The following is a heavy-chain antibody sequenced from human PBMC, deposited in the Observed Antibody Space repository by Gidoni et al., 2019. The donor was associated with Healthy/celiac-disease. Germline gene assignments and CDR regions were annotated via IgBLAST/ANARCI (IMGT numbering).Heavy chain of an antibody. Sequence: EVQLVESGGGLVKPGGSLRLSCDASVFTFSSDSMNWVRQAPGQGLEWVSAISSRSSYIYYAESVKGRFTISRDNAKNSLYLQMNSLRAEDTAVYYCAREGSSSSMRAEYFQHWGQGTLVTVSS. V-gene: IGHV3-21*01. CDR2: ISSRSSYI. J-gene: IGHJ1*01. CDR3: AREGSSSSMRAEYFQH. CDR1: VFTFSSDS. D-gene: IGHD6-6*01.